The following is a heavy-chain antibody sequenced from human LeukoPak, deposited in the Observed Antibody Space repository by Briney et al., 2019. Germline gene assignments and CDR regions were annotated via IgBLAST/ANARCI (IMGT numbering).Heavy chain of an antibody. V-gene: IGHV4-39*01. CDR2: VYYTGTT. CDR3: ARQTSMRRGVISRGPFDF. CDR1: GDSISSSSYQ. Sequence: PSETLSLTCTVSGDSISSSSYQWGWVRQPPGKGLEWIGTVYYTGTTYYNPALKSRVTISVDISKNQFSLKLTSLTAADTAVYFCARQTSMRRGVISRGPFDFWGQGTMVSVSS. J-gene: IGHJ3*01. D-gene: IGHD3-10*01.